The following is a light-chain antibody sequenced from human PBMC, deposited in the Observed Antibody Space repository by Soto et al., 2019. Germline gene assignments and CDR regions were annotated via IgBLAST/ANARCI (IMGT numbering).Light chain of an antibody. CDR3: QQYNSWPIT. CDR1: QSVSSN. Sequence: EIGMTRSPATLSVSPGERATLSCMASQSVSSNLAWYQQKPGQAPRLLIYGASTWGTGVPPRFTGSGSGTDFTLTISGLQSEDFAVYYCQQYNSWPITFGQGTRLEIK. V-gene: IGKV3D-15*01. J-gene: IGKJ5*01. CDR2: GAS.